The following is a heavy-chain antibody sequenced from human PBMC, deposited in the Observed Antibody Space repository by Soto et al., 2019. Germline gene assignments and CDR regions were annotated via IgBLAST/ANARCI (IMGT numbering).Heavy chain of an antibody. J-gene: IGHJ4*02. Sequence: QAQVVQSGPEVTKPGSSVKVSCKASEDIFGSSGFSWVRQAPGLGLEWMGGIIPVFGRTEYAEKFRGRVTISADDDKRTVYMELDSLTSDDTAVYYCAKGDTGEVATTGPLDLWGQGTLVTVSS. D-gene: IGHD5-12*01. V-gene: IGHV1-69*01. CDR1: EDIFGSSG. CDR2: IIPVFGRT. CDR3: AKGDTGEVATTGPLDL.